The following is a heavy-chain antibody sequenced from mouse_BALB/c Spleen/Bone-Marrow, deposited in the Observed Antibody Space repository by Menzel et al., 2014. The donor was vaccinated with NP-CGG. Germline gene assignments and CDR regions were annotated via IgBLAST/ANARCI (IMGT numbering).Heavy chain of an antibody. Sequence: VQLKQSGAELVKPGASVKLSCTASGCNIKDTYMHWVEQRPEQGLEWIGRIDPANGNTKYDPKFQGKATITADTSSNTAYLQLSSLTSEDTAVYYCALYYDYDVGYWGQGTTLTVSS. CDR2: IDPANGNT. J-gene: IGHJ2*01. D-gene: IGHD2-4*01. V-gene: IGHV14-3*02. CDR3: ALYYDYDVGY. CDR1: GCNIKDTY.